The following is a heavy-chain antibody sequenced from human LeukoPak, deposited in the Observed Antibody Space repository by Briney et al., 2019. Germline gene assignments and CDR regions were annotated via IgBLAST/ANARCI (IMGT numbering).Heavy chain of an antibody. V-gene: IGHV3-23*01. J-gene: IGHJ4*02. CDR3: AKEAGSSRPYDY. Sequence: PGGSLRLSCAASGLTFRIFAMSWVRQAPGKGLEWVSAISGSAVNTYYADSVKGRFTISRDNSKNTLYLQMSSLRVEDTAVYYCAKEAGSSRPYDYWGRGTLVTVSS. D-gene: IGHD1-26*01. CDR1: GLTFRIFA. CDR2: ISGSAVNT.